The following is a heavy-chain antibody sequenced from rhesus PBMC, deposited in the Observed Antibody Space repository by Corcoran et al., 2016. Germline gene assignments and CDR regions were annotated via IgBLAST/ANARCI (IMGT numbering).Heavy chain of an antibody. CDR1: GGSIRSNY. J-gene: IGHJ4*01. V-gene: IGHV4-173*01. CDR3: ARVVPVYYFDY. Sequence: QVQLQESGPGLVKPSETLSLTCSVSGGSIRSNYWIWIRPPPGKGLEWIGRLSGSGGSTDYNPSLKSRVTISTDTSKNQFSLKLSSVTAADTAVYYCARVVPVYYFDYWGQGVLVTVSS. CDR2: LSGSGGST. D-gene: IGHD6-13*01.